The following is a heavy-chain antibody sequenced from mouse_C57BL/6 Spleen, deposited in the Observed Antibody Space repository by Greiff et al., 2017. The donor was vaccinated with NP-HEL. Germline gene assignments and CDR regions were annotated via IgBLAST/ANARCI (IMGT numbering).Heavy chain of an antibody. V-gene: IGHV15-2*01. J-gene: IGHJ1*03. CDR1: DSEVFPIAY. Sequence: VQLQQSGSELRSPGSSVKLSCKDFDSEVFPIAYMSWVRQKPGHGFEWIGGILPSIGRTIYGEKFEGKATLDADTLSNTAYLELNSLTSEDSAIYYCARKDYGNYWYFDVWGTGTTVTVSS. CDR3: ARKDYGNYWYFDV. D-gene: IGHD2-1*01. CDR2: ILPSIGRT.